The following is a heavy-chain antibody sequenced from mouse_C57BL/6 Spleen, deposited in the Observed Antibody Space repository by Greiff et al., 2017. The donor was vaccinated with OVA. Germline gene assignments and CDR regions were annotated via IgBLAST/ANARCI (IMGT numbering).Heavy chain of an antibody. D-gene: IGHD3-2*02. V-gene: IGHV1-69*01. Sequence: QVQLKQPGAELVMPGASVKLSCKASGFTFTSYWMHWVKQRPGQGLEWIGEIDPSDSYTNYNQKFKGKSTLTVDKSSSTAYMQLSSLTSEDSAVYYCARSLDSSGLFAYWGQGTLVTVSA. CDR3: ARSLDSSGLFAY. CDR2: IDPSDSYT. J-gene: IGHJ3*01. CDR1: GFTFTSYW.